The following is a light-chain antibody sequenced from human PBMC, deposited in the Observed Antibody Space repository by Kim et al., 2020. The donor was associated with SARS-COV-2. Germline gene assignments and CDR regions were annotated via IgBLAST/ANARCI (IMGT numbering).Light chain of an antibody. V-gene: IGKV3-15*01. Sequence: EIVMTQSPATLSVSPGERATLSCRASQSARTNLAWYQHKPGQAPRLLISDSSTRATGIPARFSGSGSGTEFTLTISSLQSEDFALYYCQQYNDWPWTFGPGTKVEIK. J-gene: IGKJ1*01. CDR3: QQYNDWPWT. CDR1: QSARTN. CDR2: DSS.